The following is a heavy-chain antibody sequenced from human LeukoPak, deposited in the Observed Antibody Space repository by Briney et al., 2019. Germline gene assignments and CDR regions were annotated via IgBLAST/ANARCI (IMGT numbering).Heavy chain of an antibody. D-gene: IGHD5-18*01. CDR1: GGSISSYY. CDR2: IYYSGST. V-gene: IGHV4-59*01. J-gene: IGHJ5*02. Sequence: SETLSLTCTVSGGSISSYYWSWIRQPPGKGLEWIGYIYYSGSTNYNPSLKSRVTISVDTSKNQFSLKLSSVTAADTAVYYCARDGGYSYGFTWGQGTLVTVSS. CDR3: ARDGGYSYGFT.